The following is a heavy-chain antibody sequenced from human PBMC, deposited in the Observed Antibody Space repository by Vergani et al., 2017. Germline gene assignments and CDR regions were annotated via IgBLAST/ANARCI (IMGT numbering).Heavy chain of an antibody. CDR2: ISSSCSTI. Sequence: EVQLVESGGGLVQPGGSLRLSCAASGFTFSSYEMNWVRQAPGKGLEWVSYISSSCSTIYYADSVKSRFTISRDNAKNSLYLQMNSLRAEDTAVYYCARATIVVVPAATNGFDPWGQGTLVTVSS. V-gene: IGHV3-48*03. J-gene: IGHJ5*02. CDR1: GFTFSSYE. D-gene: IGHD2-2*01. CDR3: ARATIVVVPAATNGFDP.